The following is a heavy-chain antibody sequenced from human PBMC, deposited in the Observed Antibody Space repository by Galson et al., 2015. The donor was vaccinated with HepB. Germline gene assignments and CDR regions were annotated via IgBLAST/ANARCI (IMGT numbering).Heavy chain of an antibody. CDR2: ISYDGSNK. V-gene: IGHV3-30*04. J-gene: IGHJ3*02. CDR1: GFTFSSYA. CDR3: ARLDIVATITYAFDI. D-gene: IGHD5-12*01. Sequence: SLRLSCAASGFTFSSYAMHWVRQAPGKGLEWVAVISYDGSNKYYVDSVKGRFTISRDNAKNSLYLQMNSLRAEDTAVYYCARLDIVATITYAFDIWGQGTMVTVSS.